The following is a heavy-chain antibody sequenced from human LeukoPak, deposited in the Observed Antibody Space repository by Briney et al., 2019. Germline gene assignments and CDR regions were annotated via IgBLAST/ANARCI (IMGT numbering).Heavy chain of an antibody. D-gene: IGHD3-22*01. CDR1: GDSVSSNSAA. CDR2: TYYRSKWYN. Sequence: SQTLSLTCAISGDSVSSNSAAWNWIRQSPSRGLEWLGRTYYRSKWYNDYAVSVKSRITINPDTSKNQFSLQLNSVTPEDTAVYYCARDQNYYDSSGYYGYYYYMDVWGKGTTVTVSS. CDR3: ARDQNYYDSSGYYGYYYYMDV. V-gene: IGHV6-1*01. J-gene: IGHJ6*03.